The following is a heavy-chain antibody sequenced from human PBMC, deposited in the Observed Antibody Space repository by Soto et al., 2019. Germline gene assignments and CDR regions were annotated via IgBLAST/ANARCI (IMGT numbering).Heavy chain of an antibody. V-gene: IGHV3-30*18. CDR3: TKSRLVSRGYWDY. J-gene: IGHJ4*02. Sequence: QVQLVESGGGVVQPGRSLRLSCAASGFTFSSYGMHWVRQAPGKGLEWVAVISYDGSNKYYADSVKGRFTISRDNSKNTLYLKLNSLRAEDTAVYYGTKSRLVSRGYWDYWGQGTLVTVSS. CDR2: ISYDGSNK. D-gene: IGHD3-22*01. CDR1: GFTFSSYG.